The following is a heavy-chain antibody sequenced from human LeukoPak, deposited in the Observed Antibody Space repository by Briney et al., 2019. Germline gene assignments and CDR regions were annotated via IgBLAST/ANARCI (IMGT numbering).Heavy chain of an antibody. V-gene: IGHV3-21*01. D-gene: IGHD3-3*01. J-gene: IGHJ6*03. CDR1: GFTFSSYS. CDR2: ISSSSSYI. CDR3: ARVKFYDFWSGYYNNNYYMDV. Sequence: GGSLRLSCAASGFTFSSYSMNWVRQAPGKGLEWVSSISSSSSYIYYADSVKGRFTISRDNAKNSLYLQMNSLRAEDTAVYYCARVKFYDFWSGYYNNNYYMDVWGKGTTVTVSS.